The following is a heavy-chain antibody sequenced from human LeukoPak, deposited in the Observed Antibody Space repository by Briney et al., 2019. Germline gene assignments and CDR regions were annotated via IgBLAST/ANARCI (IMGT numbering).Heavy chain of an antibody. J-gene: IGHJ4*02. CDR2: ISSSSSTI. Sequence: GGSLRLSCAASGYTFSSYSMNWVRQAPGKGLEWVSYISSSSSTIYYADSVKGRLTISRDNAKNSLYLQMNSLRAEDTAVYYCIVLAVAGTFGFDYWGQGTLVTVSS. V-gene: IGHV3-48*01. CDR3: IVLAVAGTFGFDY. D-gene: IGHD6-19*01. CDR1: GYTFSSYS.